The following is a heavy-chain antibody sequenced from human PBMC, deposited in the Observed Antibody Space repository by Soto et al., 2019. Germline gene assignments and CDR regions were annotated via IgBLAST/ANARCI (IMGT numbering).Heavy chain of an antibody. D-gene: IGHD6-13*01. Sequence: SETLSLTCTVSGGSIGSGGYFWSWVRQQPGKGLEWIGHIYYRGGTSYNPSLESRVAMSVDTSKNEFTLKVNSVTAADTAIYYCARFAKEENPKLESWYAFDFWGRGTLVTVSS. V-gene: IGHV4-31*03. CDR3: ARFAKEENPKLESWYAFDF. J-gene: IGHJ4*02. CDR2: IYYRGGT. CDR1: GGSIGSGGYF.